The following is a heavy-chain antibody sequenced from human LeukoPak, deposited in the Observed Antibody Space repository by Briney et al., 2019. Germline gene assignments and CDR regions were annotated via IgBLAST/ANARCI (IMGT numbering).Heavy chain of an antibody. CDR1: GYTFTSYG. D-gene: IGHD6-13*01. V-gene: IGHV1-18*01. CDR3: ARGQRRAAAGTFDY. Sequence: ASVTVSCKASGYTFTSYGISWVRQAPGQGLEWMGWISAYNVNTNYAQKLQGRVTMTTDTSTSTAYMELRSLRSDDTAVYYCARGQRRAAAGTFDYWGQGTLVTVSS. CDR2: ISAYNVNT. J-gene: IGHJ4*02.